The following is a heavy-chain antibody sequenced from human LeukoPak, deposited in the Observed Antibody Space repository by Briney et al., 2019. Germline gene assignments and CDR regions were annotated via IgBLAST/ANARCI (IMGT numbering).Heavy chain of an antibody. CDR1: GLTVSSNY. Sequence: SGGSLRLSCAASGLTVSSNYMTWVRQAPGKGLEWVSVIYSDYRGGSTYYTASVQDRFTFSRDNSNNMLYLQMNSLRAEDTAVYYCARNRWGRSMDVWGQGTPVTVSS. V-gene: IGHV3-66*01. D-gene: IGHD3-16*01. CDR3: ARNRWGRSMDV. CDR2: IYSDYRGGST. J-gene: IGHJ6*02.